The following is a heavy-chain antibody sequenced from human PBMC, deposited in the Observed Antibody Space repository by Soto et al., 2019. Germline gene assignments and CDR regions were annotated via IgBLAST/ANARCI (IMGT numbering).Heavy chain of an antibody. Sequence: VQMVESGGGLVQPGGSLRLSCAASGFSVNNNYMSWVRQAPGKGLEWVSVIYSGGDTYYADSVKGRFTASRDNSKNTLYLQMNSLRAEDTAVYYCARDTHSGHRADYWGQGTLVTVSS. CDR3: ARDTHSGHRADY. J-gene: IGHJ4*02. CDR2: IYSGGDT. V-gene: IGHV3-66*01. CDR1: GFSVNNNY. D-gene: IGHD3-10*01.